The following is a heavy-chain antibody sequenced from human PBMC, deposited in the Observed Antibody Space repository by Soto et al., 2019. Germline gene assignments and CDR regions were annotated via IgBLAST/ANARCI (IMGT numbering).Heavy chain of an antibody. CDR1: GFTFSSYA. V-gene: IGHV3-30-3*01. CDR3: ARVSETYYDFWSGYSSRYGMDV. CDR2: ISYDGSNK. J-gene: IGHJ6*02. D-gene: IGHD3-3*01. Sequence: QVQLVESGGGVGQPGRSLRLSCAASGFTFSSYAMHWVRQAPGKGLEWVAAISYDGSNKYYADSVKGRFTISRDNSKNTLYLQMNSLRAEDTAVYYCARVSETYYDFWSGYSSRYGMDVWGQGTTVTVSS.